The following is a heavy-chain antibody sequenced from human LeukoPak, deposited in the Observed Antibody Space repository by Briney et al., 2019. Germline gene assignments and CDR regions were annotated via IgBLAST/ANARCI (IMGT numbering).Heavy chain of an antibody. CDR3: ARAVTYYGSGSYLLDV. V-gene: IGHV1-8*02. CDR1: GYTFTSYG. CDR2: MNPNSGNT. D-gene: IGHD3-10*01. J-gene: IGHJ6*04. Sequence: GASVKVSCKASGYTFTSYGISWVRQATGQGLEWMGWMNPNSGNTGYAQKFQGRVTMTRNTSISTAYMELSSLRSEDTAVYYCARAVTYYGSGSYLLDVWGKGTTVTISS.